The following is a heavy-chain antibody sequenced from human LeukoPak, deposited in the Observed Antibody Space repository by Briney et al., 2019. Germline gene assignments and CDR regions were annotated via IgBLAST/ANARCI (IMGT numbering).Heavy chain of an antibody. D-gene: IGHD3-22*01. CDR2: IKQDGSEK. J-gene: IGHJ6*02. CDR1: GFTFSSYW. CDR3: AKDLGTYYYDSSGSGMDV. Sequence: GGSLRLSCAASGFTFSSYWMSWVRQAPGKGLEWVANIKQDGSEKYYVDSVKGRFTISRDNAKNSLYLQMNSLRAEDTALYYCAKDLGTYYYDSSGSGMDVWGQGTTVTVSS. V-gene: IGHV3-7*03.